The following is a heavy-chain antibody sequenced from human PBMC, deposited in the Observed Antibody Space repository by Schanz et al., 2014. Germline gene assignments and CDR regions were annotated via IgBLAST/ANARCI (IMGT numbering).Heavy chain of an antibody. CDR2: MNQDGSVK. CDR3: ARDKGGLIPFDY. J-gene: IGHJ4*02. V-gene: IGHV3-7*01. Sequence: EVQLLASGGGLVQPGGSLRLSCAASRFTFSDYWMSWVRQAPGKGLEWVANMNQDGSVKNYVDSVKGRFTISRDNAKNSLYLQMNSLRAEDTAVYYCARDKGGLIPFDYWGQGTLVAVSS. CDR1: RFTFSDYW. D-gene: IGHD2-15*01.